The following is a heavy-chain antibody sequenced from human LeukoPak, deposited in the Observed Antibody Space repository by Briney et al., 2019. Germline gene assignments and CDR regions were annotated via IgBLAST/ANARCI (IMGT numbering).Heavy chain of an antibody. J-gene: IGHJ4*02. D-gene: IGHD5-12*01. V-gene: IGHV3-21*01. CDR1: GFTVSSNY. Sequence: PGGSLRLSCTASGFTVSSNYMSWVRQAPGKGLEWVSSITSSSSYIYYADSVKGRFTISRDNAKNSLYLQMNSLRAEDTAVYYCASRSDYFDYWGQGTLVTVSS. CDR3: ASRSDYFDY. CDR2: ITSSSSYI.